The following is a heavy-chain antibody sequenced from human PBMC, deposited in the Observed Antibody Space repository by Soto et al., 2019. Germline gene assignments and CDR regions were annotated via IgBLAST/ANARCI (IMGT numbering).Heavy chain of an antibody. D-gene: IGHD2-15*01. J-gene: IGHJ4*02. CDR2: MNPNSGNT. CDR3: ARGLLGPYPLAAKLFY. Sequence: QVQLVQSGAEVKKPGASVKVSCKASGYTFTSYDINWVRQATGQGLEWMGWMNPNSGNTGYAQKFQGRVTMTRNTSISTAYMELSSLRSEDTAVYYCARGLLGPYPLAAKLFYWGQGTLVTVSS. CDR1: GYTFTSYD. V-gene: IGHV1-8*01.